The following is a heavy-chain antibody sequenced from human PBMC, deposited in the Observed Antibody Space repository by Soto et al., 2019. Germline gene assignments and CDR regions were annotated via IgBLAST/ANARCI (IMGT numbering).Heavy chain of an antibody. CDR3: TADHGTSWNDY. D-gene: IGHD1-1*01. Sequence: VQLVESGGGLVKPGGSLRLSCAASGFTFSNAWMNWVRQAPGKGLEWVAHIKSTTDGGTTDYAAPVKGRFTISRDDSKNTLHLQMNSLKTADTAVYYCTADHGTSWNDYWGQGNLVTVSS. CDR1: GFTFSNAW. V-gene: IGHV3-15*07. CDR2: IKSTTDGGTT. J-gene: IGHJ4*02.